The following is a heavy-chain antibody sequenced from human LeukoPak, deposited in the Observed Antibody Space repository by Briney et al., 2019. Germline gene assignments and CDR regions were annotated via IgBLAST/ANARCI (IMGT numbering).Heavy chain of an antibody. CDR2: IKQDGSEK. J-gene: IGHJ4*02. V-gene: IGHV3-7*01. Sequence: HPGGSVRLSCADSGFTFSSYWMSWVRQAPGKGLEWVANIKQDGSEKYYVDSVKGRFTISRDNAKNSLYLQMNSLRAEDTAVYYCASFSFLEWLLPPFDYWGQGTLVTVSS. D-gene: IGHD3-3*01. CDR3: ASFSFLEWLLPPFDY. CDR1: GFTFSSYW.